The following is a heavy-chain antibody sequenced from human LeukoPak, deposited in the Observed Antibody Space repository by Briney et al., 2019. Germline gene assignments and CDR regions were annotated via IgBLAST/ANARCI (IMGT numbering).Heavy chain of an antibody. D-gene: IGHD3-10*01. CDR3: AREGFHGRELFPTFDY. J-gene: IGHJ4*02. CDR2: ITPSGDST. CDR1: GDTFSSYY. V-gene: IGHV1-46*01. Sequence: ASVKVSCKASGDTFSSYYMHWVRQAPGQGLEWMGIITPSGDSTNYAQKFQGRVTMSRDTSTSTVYMELSSLRSEDTAVYYCAREGFHGRELFPTFDYWGQGTLVTVSS.